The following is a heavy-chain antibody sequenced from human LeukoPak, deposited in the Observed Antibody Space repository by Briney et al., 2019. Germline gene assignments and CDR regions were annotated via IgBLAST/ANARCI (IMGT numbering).Heavy chain of an antibody. CDR1: GGSISSYY. V-gene: IGHV4-59*08. J-gene: IGHJ3*02. Sequence: PSETLSLTCTVSGGSISSYYWSWIRQPPGKGLEWIGYIHYSESTNYNPSLKSRVTISVDTSKNQFSLKLSPVTAADTAVYFCARHLAGRARRAFDMWDQGTMVNVSS. CDR3: ARHLAGRARRAFDM. D-gene: IGHD1-1*01. CDR2: IHYSEST.